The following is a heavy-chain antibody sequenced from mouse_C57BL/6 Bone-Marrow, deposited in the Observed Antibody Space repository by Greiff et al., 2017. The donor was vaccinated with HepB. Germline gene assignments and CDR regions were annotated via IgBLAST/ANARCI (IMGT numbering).Heavy chain of an antibody. CDR1: GFTFSSFA. CDR3: AREDGYFYWYFDV. D-gene: IGHD2-3*01. J-gene: IGHJ1*03. CDR2: ISDGGSYT. V-gene: IGHV5-4*01. Sequence: EVHLVESGGGLVKPGGSLKLSCAASGFTFSSFAMSWVRQTPEKRLEWVATISDGGSYTYYPDNVKGRFTISRDNAKNNLYLQMSHLKSEDTAMYYCAREDGYFYWYFDVWGTGTTVTVSS.